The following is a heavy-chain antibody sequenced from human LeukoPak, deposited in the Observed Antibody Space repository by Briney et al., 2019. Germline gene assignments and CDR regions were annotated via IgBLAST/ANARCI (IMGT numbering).Heavy chain of an antibody. J-gene: IGHJ4*02. CDR2: IRFDGSDE. CDR3: ANAYSSSWYWNY. D-gene: IGHD6-13*01. V-gene: IGHV3-30*02. Sequence: GGSLRLSCAASAFIFSSYGMHWVRQAPGKGLEWVAFIRFDGSDEYYADSMKGRFTISRDNSKNTLYLQMNSLRTEDTAVYYCANAYSSSWYWNYWGQGTLATVSS. CDR1: AFIFSSYG.